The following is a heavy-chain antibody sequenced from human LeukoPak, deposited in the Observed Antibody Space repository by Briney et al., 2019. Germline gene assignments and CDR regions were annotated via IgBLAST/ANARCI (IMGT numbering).Heavy chain of an antibody. Sequence: ALVKVSCKASGYTFTGYYMHWVRQAPGQGLEWMGWINPNSGGTNYAQKFQGWVTMTRDTSISTAYMELSRLRSDDTAVYYCARDLDGSGSYIGYWGQGTLVTVSS. D-gene: IGHD3-10*01. CDR3: ARDLDGSGSYIGY. J-gene: IGHJ4*02. CDR2: INPNSGGT. CDR1: GYTFTGYY. V-gene: IGHV1-2*04.